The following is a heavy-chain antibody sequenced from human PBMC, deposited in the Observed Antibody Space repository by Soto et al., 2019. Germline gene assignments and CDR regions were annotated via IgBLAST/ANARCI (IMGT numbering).Heavy chain of an antibody. CDR1: GFRFWTYS. Sequence: EVKLLESGGGLVQPGESLGLSCAASGFRFWTYSMSWVRQAPGKGLEWVSGISGDGSATSYADSLKGRFTVSRDNSKDTLFLQMNTLRVEDTAVYYCAGTRLYDNNDYHRDGFDVWGPGTAVTVS. V-gene: IGHV3-23*01. CDR3: AGTRLYDNNDYHRDGFDV. D-gene: IGHD5-12*01. CDR2: ISGDGSAT. J-gene: IGHJ3*01.